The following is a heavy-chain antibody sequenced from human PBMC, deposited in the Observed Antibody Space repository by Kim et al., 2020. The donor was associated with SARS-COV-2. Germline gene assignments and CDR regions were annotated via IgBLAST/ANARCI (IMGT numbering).Heavy chain of an antibody. D-gene: IGHD3-10*01. CDR3: ARLGNYGSGSWGWFDP. J-gene: IGHJ5*02. CDR1: GYSFTSYW. CDR2: IYPGDSDT. V-gene: IGHV5-51*07. Sequence: GESLKISCKGSGYSFTSYWIGWVHQMPGKGLEWMGIIYPGDSDTRYSPSFQGQVTISADKSISTAYLQWSSLKASDTAMYYCARLGNYGSGSWGWFDPWGQGTLVTVSS.